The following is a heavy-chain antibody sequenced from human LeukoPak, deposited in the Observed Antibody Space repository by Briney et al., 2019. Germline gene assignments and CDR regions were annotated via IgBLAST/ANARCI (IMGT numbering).Heavy chain of an antibody. J-gene: IGHJ4*02. CDR1: GGTFSSYA. CDR3: ARDSTVVTRDMTY. Sequence: GASVKVSCKASGGTFSSYAISWVRQAPGQGLEWMGRIIPILGIANYAQKFQGRVTITADKSTSTAYMELSRLRSDDTAVYYCARDSTVVTRDMTYWGQGTLVTVSS. D-gene: IGHD4-23*01. CDR2: IIPILGIA. V-gene: IGHV1-69*04.